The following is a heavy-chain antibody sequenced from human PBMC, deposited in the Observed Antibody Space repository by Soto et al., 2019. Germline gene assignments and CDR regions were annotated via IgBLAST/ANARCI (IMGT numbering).Heavy chain of an antibody. Sequence: QVQLVQSGAEVKKPGASVKVSCKASGYTFTSYGISRVRQAPGQGLEWMGWISAYNGNTNYAQKLQGRVTMTTDTSTSTAYMELRSLRSDDTAVYYCATNRIIAAAGGYYYYGMDVWGQGTTVTVSS. D-gene: IGHD6-13*01. CDR3: ATNRIIAAAGGYYYYGMDV. CDR1: GYTFTSYG. CDR2: ISAYNGNT. J-gene: IGHJ6*02. V-gene: IGHV1-18*01.